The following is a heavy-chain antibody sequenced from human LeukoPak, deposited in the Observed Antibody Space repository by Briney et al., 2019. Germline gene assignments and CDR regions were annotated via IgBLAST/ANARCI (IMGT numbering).Heavy chain of an antibody. CDR2: IYYSGSA. D-gene: IGHD4-17*01. V-gene: IGHV4-59*12. CDR3: ARIYGDYIMY. CDR1: GGSISSYY. Sequence: SETLSLTCTVSGGSISSYYWSWIRQPPGKGLEWIGYIYYSGSANYNPSLKSRVTISVDTSKNQFSLRLNSVTAADTAVYYCARIYGDYIMYWGQGTLLTVSS. J-gene: IGHJ4*02.